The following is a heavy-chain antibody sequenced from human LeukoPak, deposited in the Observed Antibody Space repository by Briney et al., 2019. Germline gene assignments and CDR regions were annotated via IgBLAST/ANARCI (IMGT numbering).Heavy chain of an antibody. J-gene: IGHJ6*03. Sequence: AASVKVSCKASGGTFSSYAISWVRQAPGQGLEWMGGIIPIFGTANYAQKFQGRVTITADESTSTAYMELSSLRSDDTAVYYCARGGRVATIMGYYYYYMDVWGKGTTVTISS. CDR1: GGTFSSYA. V-gene: IGHV1-69*13. CDR2: IIPIFGTA. CDR3: ARGGRVATIMGYYYYYMDV. D-gene: IGHD5-12*01.